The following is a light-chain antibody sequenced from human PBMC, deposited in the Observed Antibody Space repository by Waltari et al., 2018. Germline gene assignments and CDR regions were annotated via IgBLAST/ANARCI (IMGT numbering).Light chain of an antibody. J-gene: IGLJ2*01. V-gene: IGLV2-11*01. CDR3: SSYVGSQTVV. CDR1: SGDVGGYNY. Sequence: QSALTQPRSVSGSPGQSVTISCTGTSGDVGGYNYVSWYQQHPGKAPKLMIYDVSERPSGVPDRFSGSKSGNTASLTISGLQADDEADYSCSSYVGSQTVVFGGGTKLTVL. CDR2: DVS.